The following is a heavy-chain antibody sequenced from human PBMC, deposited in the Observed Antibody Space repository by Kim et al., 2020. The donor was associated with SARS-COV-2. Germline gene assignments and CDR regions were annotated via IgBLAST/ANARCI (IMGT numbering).Heavy chain of an antibody. CDR2: INHSGST. D-gene: IGHD3-10*01. CDR1: GGSFSGYY. CDR3: ARGRDGTMVRGGPDY. V-gene: IGHV4-34*01. Sequence: SETLSLTCAVYGGSFSGYYWSWIRQPPGKGLEWIGEINHSGSTNYNPSLKSRVTISVDTSKNQFSLKLSSVTAADTAVYYCARGRDGTMVRGGPDYWGQGTLVTVSS. J-gene: IGHJ4*02.